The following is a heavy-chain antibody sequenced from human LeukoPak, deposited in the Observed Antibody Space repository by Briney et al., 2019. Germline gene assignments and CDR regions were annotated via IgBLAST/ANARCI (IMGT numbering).Heavy chain of an antibody. J-gene: IGHJ4*02. CDR2: VWYDVSNI. D-gene: IGHD1-26*01. CDR3: ARGGYSGTFYFDY. Sequence: GGSLRLSCAASGFTFSTYGMHWVRQAPGKGLERVAVVWYDVSNIHYVDSVKGRFTISRDNSKSTLYLQMNSLTAEDTAVYYCARGGYSGTFYFDYWGQGTLVTVSS. CDR1: GFTFSTYG. V-gene: IGHV3-33*01.